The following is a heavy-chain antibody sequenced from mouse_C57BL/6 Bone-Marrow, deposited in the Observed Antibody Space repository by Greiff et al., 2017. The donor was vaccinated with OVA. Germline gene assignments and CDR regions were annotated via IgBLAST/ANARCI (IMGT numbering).Heavy chain of an antibody. CDR2: IDPYDSYT. J-gene: IGHJ3*01. Sequence: QVQLQQPGAELVMPGASVKLTCKASGYIFTSYWMHWVKQRPGQGLEWIGEIDPYDSYTNYNQKFKGKSTLTVEKYSSTAYMQLSSLTSEDAAVYYCARGGYGRAFAYWGQGTLVTVSA. D-gene: IGHD2-2*01. V-gene: IGHV1-69*01. CDR1: GYIFTSYW. CDR3: ARGGYGRAFAY.